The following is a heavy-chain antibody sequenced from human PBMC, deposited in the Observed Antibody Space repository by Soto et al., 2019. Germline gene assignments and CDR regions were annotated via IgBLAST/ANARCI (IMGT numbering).Heavy chain of an antibody. CDR2: ISYDGSNK. CDR1: GFTFSSYA. CDR3: ARGSTNWANFDY. Sequence: QVQLVESGGGVVQPGRSLRLSCAASGFTFSSYAMHWVRQAPGKGLEWVAVISYDGSNKYYADSVKGRFTISRDNSKNTLYLQMNSLRAEDTAVYYCARGSTNWANFDYWGQGTLVTVSS. J-gene: IGHJ4*02. D-gene: IGHD1-1*01. V-gene: IGHV3-30-3*01.